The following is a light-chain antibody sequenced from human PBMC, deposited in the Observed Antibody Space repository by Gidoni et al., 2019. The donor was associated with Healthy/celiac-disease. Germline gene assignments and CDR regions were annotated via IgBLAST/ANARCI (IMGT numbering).Light chain of an antibody. V-gene: IGKV3-15*01. J-gene: IGKJ4*01. CDR3: QHYNNWPLT. CDR2: GAS. CDR1: QSVSSN. Sequence: ELVITQSPATLSVSPGERATLSCRASQSVSSNLAWYQQKPDQAPRLLIYGASTRATGIPARFSGSGSGTEFSLTVSSLQSEDFAVYYCQHYNNWPLTFGGGTKVEIK.